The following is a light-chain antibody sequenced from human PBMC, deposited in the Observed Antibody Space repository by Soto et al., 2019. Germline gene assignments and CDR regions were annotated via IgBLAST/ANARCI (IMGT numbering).Light chain of an antibody. Sequence: EIVLTQSPATLSSSPGERVTLSCRASQSVSNSLAWYQQKPGQXHRXXIYDVSNRATGIPARFSGSGSGTDLTITISRLEPEDFEVDDCQQYGSSPWTFGQGTKVDIK. CDR2: DVS. CDR3: QQYGSSPWT. J-gene: IGKJ1*01. CDR1: QSVSNS. V-gene: IGKV3-11*01.